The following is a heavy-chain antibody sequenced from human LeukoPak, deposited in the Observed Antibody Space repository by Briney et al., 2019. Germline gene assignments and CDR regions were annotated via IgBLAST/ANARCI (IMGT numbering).Heavy chain of an antibody. V-gene: IGHV3-23*01. Sequence: PGGSLRLSCAASGFTFSSYAMSWVRQAPGKGLEWVSAISGSGGSTYYADSVKGRFTISRDNSKNTLYLQMNSLRAEDTGVYYCAKDGGLWVSAHWGDSWGRGTLVTVSS. J-gene: IGHJ4*02. CDR3: AKDGGLWVSAHWGDS. D-gene: IGHD7-27*01. CDR1: GFTFSSYA. CDR2: ISGSGGST.